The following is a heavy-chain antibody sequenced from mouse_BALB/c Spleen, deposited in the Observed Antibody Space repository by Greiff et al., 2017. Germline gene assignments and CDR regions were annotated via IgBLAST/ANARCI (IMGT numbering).Heavy chain of an antibody. J-gene: IGHJ2*01. D-gene: IGHD1-1*01. CDR3: ARVIYYYGSLDY. Sequence: EVKLMESGGGLVQPGGSLKLSCAASGFTFSSYGMSWVRQTPDKRLELVATINSNGGSTYYPDSVKGRFTISRDNAKNTLYLQMSSLKSEDTAMYYCARVIYYYGSLDYWGQGTTLTVSS. CDR2: INSNGGST. V-gene: IGHV5-6-3*01. CDR1: GFTFSSYG.